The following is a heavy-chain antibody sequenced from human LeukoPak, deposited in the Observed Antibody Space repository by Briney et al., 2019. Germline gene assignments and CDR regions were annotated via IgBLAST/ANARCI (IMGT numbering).Heavy chain of an antibody. D-gene: IGHD1-26*01. CDR1: GYRFNTHG. CDR2: ISTYNDKK. Sequence: ASVKVSCKASGYRFNTHGISWVRQAPGQGLEWMGWISTYNDKKDYAQKFQGRVTMTTDTSTTTAYLELGSLRSDDTAVYYSARHSGSYAFDYWGQGTLVTVSS. CDR3: ARHSGSYAFDY. J-gene: IGHJ4*02. V-gene: IGHV1-18*01.